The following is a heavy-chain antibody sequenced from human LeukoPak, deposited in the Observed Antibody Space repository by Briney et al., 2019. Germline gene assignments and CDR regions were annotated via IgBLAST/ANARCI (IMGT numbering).Heavy chain of an antibody. CDR3: ARDHSFRGSWGGYYFDY. CDR2: ISYDGSNK. CDR1: GFTFSSYA. V-gene: IGHV3-30*04. J-gene: IGHJ4*02. D-gene: IGHD3-16*01. Sequence: GRSLRLSCAASGFTFSSYAMHWVRQAPGKGLEWVAVISYDGSNKYYADSVKGRFTISRDNSKNTLYLQMNSLRAEDTAVYYCARDHSFRGSWGGYYFDYWGQGTLVTVSS.